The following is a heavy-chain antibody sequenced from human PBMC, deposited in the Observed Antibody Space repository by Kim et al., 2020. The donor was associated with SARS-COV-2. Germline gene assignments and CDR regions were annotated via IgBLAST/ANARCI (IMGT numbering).Heavy chain of an antibody. D-gene: IGHD2-15*01. CDR3: AKALGGSHYYLMDV. V-gene: IGHV3-30*18. J-gene: IGHJ6*02. CDR2: ISYDGRNR. CDR1: GFSFTSYG. Sequence: GGSLRLSCGASGFSFTSYGFHWVRQAPGKGLEWVAVISYDGRNRHYADSLKGRFTISRDDSKDTLYLQMSSLRPDDTAVYYCAKALGGSHYYLMDVWGQGTTVTVSS.